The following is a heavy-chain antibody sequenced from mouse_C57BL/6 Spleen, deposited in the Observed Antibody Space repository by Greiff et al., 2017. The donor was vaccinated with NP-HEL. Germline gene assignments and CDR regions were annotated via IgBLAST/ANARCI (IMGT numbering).Heavy chain of an antibody. CDR2: IHPNSGST. CDR1: GYTFTSYW. V-gene: IGHV1-64*01. Sequence: QVQLQQPGAELVKPGASVKLSCKASGYTFTSYWMHWVKQRPGQGLEWIGMIHPNSGSTNYNEKFKSKATLTVDKSSSTAYMQLSSLTSEDSAVYYCARAAQGAWFAYWGQGTLVTVSA. D-gene: IGHD3-2*02. J-gene: IGHJ3*01. CDR3: ARAAQGAWFAY.